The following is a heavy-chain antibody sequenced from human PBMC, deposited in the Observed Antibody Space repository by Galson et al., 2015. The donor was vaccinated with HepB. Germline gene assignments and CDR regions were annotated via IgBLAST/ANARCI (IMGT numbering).Heavy chain of an antibody. CDR1: GDSVSSNSAV. CDR2: TYYRSKWYK. J-gene: IGHJ6*02. Sequence: CAISGDSVSSNSAVWNWIRQSPSRGLEWLGRTYYRSKWYKDYALFVKSRITINADTSRNQISLQLNSMTPEDTAVYYCAYGVDVWGQGTTATVS. V-gene: IGHV6-1*01. CDR3: AYGVDV.